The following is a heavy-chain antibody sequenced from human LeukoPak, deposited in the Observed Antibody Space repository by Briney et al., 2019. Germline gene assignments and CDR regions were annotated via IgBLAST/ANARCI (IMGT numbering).Heavy chain of an antibody. CDR1: GFNFNNYW. CDR2: IKQDGSEK. D-gene: IGHD5-12*01. J-gene: IGHJ4*02. V-gene: IGHV3-7*01. CDR3: ARDLGGYEVDY. Sequence: GGSLRHSCAASGFNFNNYWMTWVRQAPGKGLEWVANIKQDGSEKYYVDSVKGRFTISRDNAKNTLYLQMNSLRAEDTAVYYCARDLGGYEVDYWGQGTLVTVSS.